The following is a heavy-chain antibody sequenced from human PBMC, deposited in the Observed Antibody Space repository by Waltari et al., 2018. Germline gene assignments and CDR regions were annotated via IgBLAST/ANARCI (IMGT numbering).Heavy chain of an antibody. CDR1: GGSISSSNW. V-gene: IGHV4-4*02. J-gene: IGHJ4*02. D-gene: IGHD3-3*01. CDR2: IYHSGST. CDR3: ARTRGVQYDFWSGPYYFDY. Sequence: QVQLQESGPGLVKPSGTLSLTCAVSGGSISSSNWWSWVRQPPGKGLEWIGEIYHSGSTNYNPTLKSRVTISVDKSKNQFSLKLSSVTAADTAVYYCARTRGVQYDFWSGPYYFDYWGQGTLVTVSS.